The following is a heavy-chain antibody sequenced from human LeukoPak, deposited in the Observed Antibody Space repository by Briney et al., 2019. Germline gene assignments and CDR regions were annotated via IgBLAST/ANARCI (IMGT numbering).Heavy chain of an antibody. V-gene: IGHV4-59*08. CDR1: GASISSSY. Sequence: SETLSLTCTVPGASISSSYWSWIRQPPGKGLEWIGYIYYTGSTNYNPSLKSRVTISVDMSKNQFSLQPSSVTAADTAAYYCARLGIYPIQGYNYNYHYMDVWAKGTTVTVSS. D-gene: IGHD1-1*01. CDR3: ARLGIYPIQGYNYNYHYMDV. CDR2: IYYTGST. J-gene: IGHJ6*03.